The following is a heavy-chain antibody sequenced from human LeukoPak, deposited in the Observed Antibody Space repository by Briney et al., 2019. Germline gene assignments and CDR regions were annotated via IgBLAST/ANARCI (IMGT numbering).Heavy chain of an antibody. CDR1: GGTFSSYA. J-gene: IGHJ3*02. CDR2: IIPIFGTA. Sequence: SVKVSCKASGGTFSSYAISWVRQAPGQGLEWMGGIIPIFGTANYAQKFQGRVTINADESTSTAYMELSSLRSEDTAVYYCASPRGVVTDNDAFDIWGQGTMVTVSS. D-gene: IGHD2-21*02. V-gene: IGHV1-69*01. CDR3: ASPRGVVTDNDAFDI.